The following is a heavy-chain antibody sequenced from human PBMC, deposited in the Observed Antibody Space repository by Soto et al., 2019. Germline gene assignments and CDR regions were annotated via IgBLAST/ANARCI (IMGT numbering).Heavy chain of an antibody. D-gene: IGHD5-18*01. CDR3: ARGRGYRRYYFDY. V-gene: IGHV4-59*01. Sequence: SETLSLTCTVSGGSISSYYWSWIRQPPGKGLEWIGYIYYSGSTNYNPSLKSRVTISVDTSKNQFSLRLSSVTAADTAVYYCARGRGYRRYYFDYWGQGTLVTVS. CDR1: GGSISSYY. J-gene: IGHJ4*02. CDR2: IYYSGST.